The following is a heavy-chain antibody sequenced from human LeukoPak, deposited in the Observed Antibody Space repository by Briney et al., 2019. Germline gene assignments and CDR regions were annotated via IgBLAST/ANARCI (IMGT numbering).Heavy chain of an antibody. J-gene: IGHJ4*02. CDR2: INPSGGST. V-gene: IGHV1-46*01. D-gene: IGHD5-12*01. Sequence: ASVKVSCRASGYTFTNYYMNWVRQAPGQGLEWMGIINPSGGSTSYAQKFQGRVTVTRDTSTSTVYMELSSLRSEDTAMYYCAREGEIGYDLSDYWGQGTLVTVSS. CDR3: AREGEIGYDLSDY. CDR1: GYTFTNYY.